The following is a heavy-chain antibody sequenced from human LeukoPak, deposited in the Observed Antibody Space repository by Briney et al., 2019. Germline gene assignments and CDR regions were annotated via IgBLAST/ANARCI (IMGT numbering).Heavy chain of an antibody. CDR3: ARSPDYSNYQGDWFDP. Sequence: PSETLSLPCTVSSGSIRSYYRSWIRQPPGKGLEWMGYLYYSGSTHYRPSLTSRVTMSVDTSKKEFSLKLTSVTAADTAVYYCARSPDYSNYQGDWFDPWGQGTLVTVSS. CDR1: SGSIRSYY. CDR2: LYYSGST. J-gene: IGHJ5*02. V-gene: IGHV4-59*01. D-gene: IGHD4-11*01.